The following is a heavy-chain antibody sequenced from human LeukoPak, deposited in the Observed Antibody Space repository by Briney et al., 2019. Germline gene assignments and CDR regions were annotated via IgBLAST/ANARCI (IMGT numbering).Heavy chain of an antibody. CDR3: ARGMYGSSWLDDY. Sequence: ASVKLSFKASGYTFTSYDINWVRQATGPGLEWMGWMNPNSGNKSYAQTFQGRVTITRNTSISTAYMELSSLRSEDTAVYYCARGMYGSSWLDDYWDQGTLVTVSS. V-gene: IGHV1-8*03. J-gene: IGHJ4*02. CDR2: MNPNSGNK. CDR1: GYTFTSYD. D-gene: IGHD6-13*01.